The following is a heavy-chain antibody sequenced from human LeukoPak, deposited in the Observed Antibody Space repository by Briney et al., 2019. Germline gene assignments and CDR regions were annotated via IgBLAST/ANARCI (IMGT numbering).Heavy chain of an antibody. V-gene: IGHV3-64*04. J-gene: IGHJ3*02. D-gene: IGHD7-27*01. CDR2: IDTDGSGT. Sequence: GGSLRLSCSGSGLTLSTYAMHWVRQAPGKGLEYVSAIDTDGSGTSYADSVKGRFTISRDNAKNTLFLQMNSLRAEDTAVYYCANWGSAFDIWGQGTMVIVSS. CDR3: ANWGSAFDI. CDR1: GLTLSTYA.